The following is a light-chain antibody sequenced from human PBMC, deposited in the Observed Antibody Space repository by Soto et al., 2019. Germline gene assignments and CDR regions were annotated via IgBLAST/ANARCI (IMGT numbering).Light chain of an antibody. J-gene: IGKJ1*01. CDR3: QQYNSYSPT. CDR1: QSISVW. Sequence: DIQMTQSPSTLSASVGDRVTITCRASQSISVWLAWYQQKAGKAPKLLIYMASRLESGVPSRFSGSGSETEFTLTISGLQPGDSATYYCQQYNSYSPTFGQGTKVDIK. CDR2: MAS. V-gene: IGKV1-5*03.